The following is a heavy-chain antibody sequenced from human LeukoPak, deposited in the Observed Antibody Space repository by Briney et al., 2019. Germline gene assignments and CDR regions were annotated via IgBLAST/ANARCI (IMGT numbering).Heavy chain of an antibody. CDR2: ISDDGSRQ. V-gene: IGHV3-30*18. Sequence: PGRSLRLSCAASGFTFSSYGMHWVRQAPGKGLEWVAFISDDGSRQHYADSVKGRFTISRDNSKNTLNLQMNSLRAEDTAVYYCVKDRTGTYTLDYWGQGTLVTVSP. CDR1: GFTFSSYG. CDR3: VKDRTGTYTLDY. J-gene: IGHJ4*02. D-gene: IGHD3-10*01.